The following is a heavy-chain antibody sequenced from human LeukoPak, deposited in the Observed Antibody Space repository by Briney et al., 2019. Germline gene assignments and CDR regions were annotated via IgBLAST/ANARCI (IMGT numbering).Heavy chain of an antibody. V-gene: IGHV4-59*01. J-gene: IGHJ6*02. CDR1: GFSFSSNP. Sequence: GSLRLSCAASGFSFSSNPMSWIRQPPGKGLEWIGYIHHSGGADYNPSLKSRVTISVDTSKNQFSLKLSSVTAADTAVYYCARAGAPYGSGNYYNSDVWGQGTTVTVSS. CDR2: IHHSGGA. CDR3: ARAGAPYGSGNYYNSDV. D-gene: IGHD3-10*01.